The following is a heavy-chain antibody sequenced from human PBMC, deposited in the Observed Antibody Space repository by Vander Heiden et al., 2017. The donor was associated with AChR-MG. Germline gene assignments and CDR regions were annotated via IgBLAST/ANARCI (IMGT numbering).Heavy chain of an antibody. V-gene: IGHV3-48*03. D-gene: IGHD3-9*01. J-gene: IGHJ5*02. CDR1: GFTFSSYD. CDR2: ISSSGSTI. Sequence: EVQLVESGGGLVQPGGSLRLSCAASGFTFSSYDMNWVRQAPGKGLEWVSYISSSGSTIYYADSVKGRFTISRDNAKNSLYLQMNSLRAEDTAVYYCARRGPERYFDWFNWFDPWGQGTLVTVSS. CDR3: ARRGPERYFDWFNWFDP.